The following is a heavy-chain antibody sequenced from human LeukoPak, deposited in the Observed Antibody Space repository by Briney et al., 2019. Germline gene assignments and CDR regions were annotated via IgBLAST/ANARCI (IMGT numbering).Heavy chain of an antibody. J-gene: IGHJ3*02. V-gene: IGHV1-69*05. D-gene: IGHD5-18*01. Sequence: AASVKVSCKASGGTFSSYAIYWVRQAPGQGLEWMGGIIPIFGTANYAQKFQGRVTITTDESTSTAYMELSSLRSEDTAVYYCAKGYSYGDPGVDDAFDIWGQGTMVTVSS. CDR1: GGTFSSYA. CDR2: IIPIFGTA. CDR3: AKGYSYGDPGVDDAFDI.